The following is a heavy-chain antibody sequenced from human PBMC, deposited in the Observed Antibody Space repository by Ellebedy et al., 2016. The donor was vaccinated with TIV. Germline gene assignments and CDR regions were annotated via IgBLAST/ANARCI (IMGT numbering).Heavy chain of an antibody. J-gene: IGHJ6*02. Sequence: ASVKVSCKASGYTFTANYMHWVRQAPGQGLEWMALINPDIGGTNFAQKFQGRVTMTRDTSVNTAYMELSRLESDDTATYYCARVRRGSSGMDVWGQGTTVTVS. CDR2: INPDIGGT. D-gene: IGHD3-22*01. CDR1: GYTFTANY. CDR3: ARVRRGSSGMDV. V-gene: IGHV1-2*02.